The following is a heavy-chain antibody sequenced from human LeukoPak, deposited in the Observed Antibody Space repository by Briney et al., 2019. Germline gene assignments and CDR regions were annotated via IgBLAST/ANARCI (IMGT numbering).Heavy chain of an antibody. CDR2: IGSSGGTI. V-gene: IGHV3-11*04. CDR1: GFTFNDYY. D-gene: IGHD5-18*01. Sequence: AGSLRLSCAASGFTFNDYYMSWIRQAPGEGLEWVSYIGSSGGTIYYADSVEGRFTISRDNAKNSLYLQMNSLRDEDTAVYYCARGVRGYSYGSRFDYWGQGTLVTVSS. CDR3: ARGVRGYSYGSRFDY. J-gene: IGHJ4*02.